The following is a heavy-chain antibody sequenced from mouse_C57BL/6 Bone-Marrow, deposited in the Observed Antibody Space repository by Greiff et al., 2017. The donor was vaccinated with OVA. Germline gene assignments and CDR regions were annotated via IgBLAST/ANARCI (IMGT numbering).Heavy chain of an antibody. V-gene: IGHV5-17*01. J-gene: IGHJ1*03. CDR3: ASITTVVAQYFDV. D-gene: IGHD1-1*01. Sequence: DVKLVESGGGLVKPGGSLKLSCAASGFTFSDYGMHWVRQAPEKGLEWVAYISSGSSTIYYADTVKGRFTISRDNAKNTLFLQMTSLRSEDTAMYYCASITTVVAQYFDVWGTGTTVTVSS. CDR1: GFTFSDYG. CDR2: ISSGSSTI.